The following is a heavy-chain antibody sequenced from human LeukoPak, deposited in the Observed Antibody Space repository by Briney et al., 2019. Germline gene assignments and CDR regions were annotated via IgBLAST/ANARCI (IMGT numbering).Heavy chain of an antibody. CDR1: GFTFNNYN. D-gene: IGHD6-13*01. V-gene: IGHV3-21*01. Sequence: GGSLKLSCATSGFTFNNYNMNWVRQAPGRALEWVSSITSSGTYIFYADSVKGRFTISRDNSKNTLYLQMNSLRAEDTAVYYCAKEERIAAAGTVDYWGQGTLVTVSS. CDR3: AKEERIAAAGTVDY. J-gene: IGHJ4*02. CDR2: ITSSGTYI.